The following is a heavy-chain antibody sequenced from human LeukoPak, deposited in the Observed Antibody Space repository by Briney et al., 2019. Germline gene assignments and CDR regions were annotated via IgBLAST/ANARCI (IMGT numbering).Heavy chain of an antibody. V-gene: IGHV4-30-4*01. D-gene: IGHD5-24*01. CDR2: IYYSGST. Sequence: SQTLSLTCTVSGGSLSSGDYYWSWIRQPPGKGLEWIGYIYYSGSTYYNPSLKSRDTISVDTSKNQFSLKLSSVTAADTAVYYCAAQRDGWFDPWGQGTLVTVSS. J-gene: IGHJ5*02. CDR1: GGSLSSGDYY. CDR3: AAQRDGWFDP.